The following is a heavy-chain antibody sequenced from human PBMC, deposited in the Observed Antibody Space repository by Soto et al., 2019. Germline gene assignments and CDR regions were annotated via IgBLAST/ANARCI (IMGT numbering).Heavy chain of an antibody. CDR1: GYTFSSYG. CDR2: IWYDGSNK. Sequence: QVQLVESGGGEVQPGRTLRLSCAASGYTFSSYGMHWVRQAPGKGLEWVAVIWYDGSNKYYADSVKGRFTISRDNSKNTLYPQMNSLRAEDTAVYYCARESTGSYISWFDPWGQGTLVTVSS. J-gene: IGHJ5*02. CDR3: ARESTGSYISWFDP. V-gene: IGHV3-33*01. D-gene: IGHD3-10*01.